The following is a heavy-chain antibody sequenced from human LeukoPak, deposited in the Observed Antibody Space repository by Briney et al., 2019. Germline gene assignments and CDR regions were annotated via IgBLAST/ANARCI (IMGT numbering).Heavy chain of an antibody. V-gene: IGHV3-48*03. Sequence: GGSLRLSCAASGFPFSSYEMNWVRQAPGKRLQWVSYISSSGNKIYYAASVKGRFTISRDNAKNSLYLQIDSLRAEGTAVYYCARGQRPQYTSTWDNWLDPWGQGTQVTVSS. CDR2: ISSSGNKI. CDR1: GFPFSSYE. CDR3: ARGQRPQYTSTWDNWLDP. D-gene: IGHD2-2*01. J-gene: IGHJ5*02.